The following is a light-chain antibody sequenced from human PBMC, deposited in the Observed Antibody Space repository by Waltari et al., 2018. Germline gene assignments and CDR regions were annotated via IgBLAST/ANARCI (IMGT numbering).Light chain of an antibody. CDR2: KSF. CDR1: QSISNW. V-gene: IGKV1-5*03. J-gene: IGKJ2*01. CDR3: QQYYLSPYT. Sequence: DIQLTDSPYTLSASVGDSVPITCRASQSISNWLAWYQQKPGTAPKVLIYKSFSLQSGVPSRFSGSGSETEFTLTISSLQPDDFATYYCQQYYLSPYTFGQGTTLEI.